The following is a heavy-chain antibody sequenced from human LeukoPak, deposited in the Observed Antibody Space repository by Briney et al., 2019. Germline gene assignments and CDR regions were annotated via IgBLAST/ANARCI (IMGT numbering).Heavy chain of an antibody. CDR3: AREPRITMIVVVTKRDAFDI. CDR1: GGSFSGYY. V-gene: IGHV4-34*01. CDR2: INHSGST. D-gene: IGHD3-22*01. J-gene: IGHJ3*02. Sequence: SETLSLTCVVYGGSFSGYYWSWIRQPPGKGLEWIGEINHSGSTNYNPSLKSRVTISVDTSKNQFSLKLSSVTAADTAVYYCAREPRITMIVVVTKRDAFDIWGQGTMVTVSS.